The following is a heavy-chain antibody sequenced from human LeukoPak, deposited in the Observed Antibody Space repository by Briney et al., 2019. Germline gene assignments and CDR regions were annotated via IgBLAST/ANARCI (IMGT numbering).Heavy chain of an antibody. V-gene: IGHV3-11*06. D-gene: IGHD3-22*01. CDR1: GFTFSDYY. J-gene: IGHJ4*02. Sequence: GGSLRLSCAASGFTFSDYYMSWIRQAPGKGLEWASYISSSSSYTNYADSVKGRFTISRDNAKNSLYLQMNSLRAEDTAVYYCARLHSSGYPYFDYWGQGTLVTVSS. CDR3: ARLHSSGYPYFDY. CDR2: ISSSSSYT.